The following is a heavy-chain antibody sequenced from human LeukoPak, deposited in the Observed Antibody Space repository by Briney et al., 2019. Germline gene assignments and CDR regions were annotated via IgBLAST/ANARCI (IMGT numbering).Heavy chain of an antibody. CDR3: AKEPAEWLRWSLDYYYYYGMDV. CDR2: ICSRSSSI. J-gene: IGHJ6*02. D-gene: IGHD5-12*01. V-gene: IGHV3-21*01. CDR1: LFTSSSYS. Sequence: GGSLRLSPAASLFTSSSYSMNSVREDPGKELEWVSSICSRSSSIYIEASVKGRFTIPEDKAKNSLYLQINSLRAEDTPVYYCAKEPAEWLRWSLDYYYYYGMDVWGQGTTVTVSS.